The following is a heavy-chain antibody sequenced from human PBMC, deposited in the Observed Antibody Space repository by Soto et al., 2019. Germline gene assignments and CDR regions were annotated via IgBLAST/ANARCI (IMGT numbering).Heavy chain of an antibody. CDR1: GGSISSYY. Sequence: SGTLSLTCTVSGGSISSYYWSWIRQPAGKGLEWIGRIYTSGSTNYNPSLKSRVTMSVDTSKNQFSLKLSSVTAADTAVYYCARDLGYYGSGSYLDWFDPWGQGTLVTVS. D-gene: IGHD3-10*01. V-gene: IGHV4-4*07. J-gene: IGHJ5*02. CDR2: IYTSGST. CDR3: ARDLGYYGSGSYLDWFDP.